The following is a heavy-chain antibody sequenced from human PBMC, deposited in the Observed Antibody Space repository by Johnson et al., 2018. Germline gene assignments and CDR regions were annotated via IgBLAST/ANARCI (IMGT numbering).Heavy chain of an antibody. D-gene: IGHD3-16*01. Sequence: VQLVQSGGGLVQPGGSLRLSCAASGFTFSSYAMSWVRQAPGKGLEWVSVISGSGGSTYYADSVTGRFTISRDNSKNTLYLKMNSLRAEDTAVYYCAKDLRGSYYYYYYMDVWGKGTTVTVSS. J-gene: IGHJ6*03. CDR2: ISGSGGST. CDR3: AKDLRGSYYYYYYMDV. CDR1: GFTFSSYA. V-gene: IGHV3-23*04.